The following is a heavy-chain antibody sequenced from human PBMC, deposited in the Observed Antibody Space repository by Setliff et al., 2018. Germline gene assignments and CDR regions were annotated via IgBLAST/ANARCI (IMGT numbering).Heavy chain of an antibody. V-gene: IGHV1-69*13. D-gene: IGHD1-26*01. CDR3: AIPSSGNFYFDY. J-gene: IGHJ4*03. CDR1: GGTFSSYA. CDR2: IIPIFGTA. Sequence: SVKVSCKASGGTFSSYAITWVRQAPGQGLEWMGGIIPIFGTAKYAQKFQGRVTITADQSTRTAYMELSSLRSEDTAVYYCAIPSSGNFYFDYWGQGTMVTVSS.